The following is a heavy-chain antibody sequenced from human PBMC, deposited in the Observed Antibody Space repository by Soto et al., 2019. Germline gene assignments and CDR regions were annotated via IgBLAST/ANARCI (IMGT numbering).Heavy chain of an antibody. CDR1: GGSISSSSYY. D-gene: IGHD1-26*01. V-gene: IGHV4-39*02. CDR2: IYYSGST. J-gene: IGHJ5*02. CDR3: ATQEVGGSFVYTFDP. Sequence: QLQLQESGPGLVKPSETLSLTCTVSGGSISSSSYYWGWIRQPPGKGLEWIGSIYYSGSTYYNPSLKGRVTRSVDTSKNHFSLKLSSVTAADTAVYYCATQEVGGSFVYTFDPWGQGTLVTVSS.